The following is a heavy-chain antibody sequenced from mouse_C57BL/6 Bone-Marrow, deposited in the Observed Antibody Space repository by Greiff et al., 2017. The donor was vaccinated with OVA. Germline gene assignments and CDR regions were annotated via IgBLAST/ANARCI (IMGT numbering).Heavy chain of an antibody. CDR1: GYTFTSYW. CDR3: ANDGWPDV. V-gene: IGHV1-59*01. D-gene: IGHD2-3*01. CDR2: IDPSDSYT. J-gene: IGHJ1*03. Sequence: QVQLKQPGAELVRPGTSVKLSCKASGYTFTSYWMHWVKQRPGQGLEWIGVIDPSDSYTNYNQKFTGKATLTVDTSSSTAYMQLSSLTSEDSAVYYCANDGWPDVWGTGTTVTVSS.